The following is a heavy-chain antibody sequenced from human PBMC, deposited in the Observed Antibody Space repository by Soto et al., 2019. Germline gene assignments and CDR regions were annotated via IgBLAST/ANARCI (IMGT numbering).Heavy chain of an antibody. D-gene: IGHD1-26*01. V-gene: IGHV3-23*01. CDR2: ISGSGGST. CDR3: AKAWEPRNEDAFDI. Sequence: GGSLRLSCAASGFTISSYAMSWVRQAPGRGLEWVSGISGSGGSTYYADSVKGRFTISRDNSKNTLYLQMNSLRAEDTAVYYCAKAWEPRNEDAFDIWGQGTMVTVSS. J-gene: IGHJ3*02. CDR1: GFTISSYA.